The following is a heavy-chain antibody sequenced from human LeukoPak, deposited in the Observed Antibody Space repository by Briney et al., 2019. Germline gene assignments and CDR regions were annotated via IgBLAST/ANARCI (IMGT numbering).Heavy chain of an antibody. V-gene: IGHV3-53*01. CDR3: AKLLYYYDSSQPY. J-gene: IGHJ4*02. D-gene: IGHD3-22*01. CDR1: GFTVSSNY. CDR2: IYSGGST. Sequence: GGSLRLSCAASGFTVSSNYMSWVRQAPGKGLEWISVIYSGGSTYYADSVKGRFTISRDNSKNTLYLQMNSLRAEDTAVYYCAKLLYYYDSSQPYWGQGTLVTVSS.